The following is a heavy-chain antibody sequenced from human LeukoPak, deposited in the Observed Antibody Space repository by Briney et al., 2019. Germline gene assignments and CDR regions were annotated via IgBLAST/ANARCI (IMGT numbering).Heavy chain of an antibody. CDR1: GGSFSGYY. Sequence: SETLSLTCAVYGGSFSGYYWSWIRQPPGKGLEWIGEINHSGSTNYNPSLKSRVTISVDTSKNQFSLKLSSVTAADTAVYYCARGRGRQQLVVYDMDVWGQGTTVTVSS. D-gene: IGHD6-13*01. CDR3: ARGRGRQQLVVYDMDV. CDR2: INHSGST. V-gene: IGHV4-34*01. J-gene: IGHJ6*02.